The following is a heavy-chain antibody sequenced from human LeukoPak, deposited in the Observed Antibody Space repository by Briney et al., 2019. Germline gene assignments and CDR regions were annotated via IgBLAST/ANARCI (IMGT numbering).Heavy chain of an antibody. CDR1: GGSFSGYY. CDR3: AREWGGDGYNYYYFDY. V-gene: IGHV4-59*01. D-gene: IGHD5-24*01. CDR2: IYYSGST. Sequence: NTSETLSLTCAVYGGSFSGYYWSWIRQPPGKGLEWIGYIYYSGSTNYNPSLKSRVTISVDTSKNQFSLKLSSVTAADTAVYYCAREWGGDGYNYYYFDYWGQGTLVTVSS. J-gene: IGHJ4*02.